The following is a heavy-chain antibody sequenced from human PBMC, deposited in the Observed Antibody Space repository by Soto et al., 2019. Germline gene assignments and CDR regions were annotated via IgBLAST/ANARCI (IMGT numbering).Heavy chain of an antibody. V-gene: IGHV4-59*01. Sequence: PSETLSLTCTVSGDSINNYYWSWIRQPPGKGLEWIGYIYYSGSTNYNPSLKSRVAISVDTSKNQFSLNLSSVTAADTAVYYCARSTDSSGWRFDSWGQGTQVTSPQ. CDR2: IYYSGST. CDR3: ARSTDSSGWRFDS. CDR1: GDSINNYY. D-gene: IGHD6-19*01. J-gene: IGHJ4*02.